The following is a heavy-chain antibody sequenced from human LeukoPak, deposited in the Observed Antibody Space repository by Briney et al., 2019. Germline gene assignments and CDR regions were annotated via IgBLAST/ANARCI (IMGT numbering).Heavy chain of an antibody. CDR2: IRDSGNGT. J-gene: IGHJ4*02. CDR3: AKWAYYDFWSGHYKSHFDS. Sequence: GGSLRLSCVVSGFTFKNYAMSWVRQAPGKGLECVSSIRDSGNGTDYADSVKGRFTVSRDNSKNTLYLHMNTLSAEDTAVYCCAKWAYYDFWSGHYKSHFDSWGQGTLVTVSP. V-gene: IGHV3-23*01. D-gene: IGHD3-3*01. CDR1: GFTFKNYA.